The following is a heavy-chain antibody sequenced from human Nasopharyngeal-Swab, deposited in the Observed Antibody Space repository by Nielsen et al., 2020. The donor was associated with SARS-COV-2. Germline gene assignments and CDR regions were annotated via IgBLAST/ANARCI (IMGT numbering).Heavy chain of an antibody. CDR3: AWKSSGWYGSYDY. J-gene: IGHJ4*02. D-gene: IGHD6-19*01. Sequence: GGSLRLSCQGSGYSFTSYWIAWVRQMPGKGLEWMGIIYTGDSDTRYSPSFQGQVTISADKSINTAYLQWSSLKASDTAMYYCAWKSSGWYGSYDYWGQGTLVTVSS. CDR1: GYSFTSYW. CDR2: IYTGDSDT. V-gene: IGHV5-51*01.